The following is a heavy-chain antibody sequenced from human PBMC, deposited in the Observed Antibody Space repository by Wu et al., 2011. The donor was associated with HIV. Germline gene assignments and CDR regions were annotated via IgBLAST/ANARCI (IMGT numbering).Heavy chain of an antibody. D-gene: IGHD2-21*01. CDR1: GGSFSNYV. J-gene: IGHJ4*02. V-gene: IGHV1-69*14. CDR3: ARDFGGDGDS. Sequence: QVQLVQSGAEVKKPGSSVKVSCKASGGSFSNYVITWVRQAPGQGLEWMGGIIPSFDTTYYAQKFQDRVTISADKSTSTGYMELSSLRSEDTAMYYCARDFGGDGDSWGQGTLVTVSS. CDR2: IIPSFDTT.